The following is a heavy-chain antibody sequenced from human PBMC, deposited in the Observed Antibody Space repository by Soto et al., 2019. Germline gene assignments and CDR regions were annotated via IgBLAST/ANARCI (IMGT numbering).Heavy chain of an antibody. CDR2: IDPSDSQT. CDR1: GYSFAGYW. J-gene: IGHJ4*02. CDR3: ARQIYDSDTGPNFQYYFDS. V-gene: IGHV5-10-1*01. D-gene: IGHD3-22*01. Sequence: GSLKISCKGSGYSFAGYWITWVRQKPGKGLEWMGRIDPSDSQTYYSPSFRGHVTISVTKSITTVFLQWSSLRASDTAMYYCARQIYDSDTGPNFQYYFDSWGQGTPVTVSS.